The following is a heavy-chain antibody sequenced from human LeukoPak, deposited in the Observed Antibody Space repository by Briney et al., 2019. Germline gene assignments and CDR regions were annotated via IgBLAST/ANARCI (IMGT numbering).Heavy chain of an antibody. J-gene: IGHJ4*02. CDR2: ISYDGRNK. CDR3: AKDRGYSHGFEY. CDR1: GFTFSSYV. D-gene: IGHD5-12*01. Sequence: GGSLRLSCAASGFTFSSYVMHWVRQAPGKGLEWVAAISYDGRNKEYVDSVKGRFTISRDNSKNTLYLRMNSLRAEDTAVYYCAKDRGYSHGFEYWGQGTLVTVSS. V-gene: IGHV3-30*18.